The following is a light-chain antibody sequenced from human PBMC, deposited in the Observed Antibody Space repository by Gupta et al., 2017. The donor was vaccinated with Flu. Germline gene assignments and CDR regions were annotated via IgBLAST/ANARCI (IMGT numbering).Light chain of an antibody. CDR1: SSNIGTNY. J-gene: IGLJ3*02. V-gene: IGLV1-47*01. CDR2: RNN. CDR3: AAWDDSLSGWV. Sequence: QSVLTQPPSASGTPGHRSTIPCSGSSSNIGTNYVSWYQHVPGTAPKLLIYRNNQRPSGVPDRFSGSKSGTSASLAISGLRSEDEADYYCAAWDDSLSGWVFGRGTKLTVL.